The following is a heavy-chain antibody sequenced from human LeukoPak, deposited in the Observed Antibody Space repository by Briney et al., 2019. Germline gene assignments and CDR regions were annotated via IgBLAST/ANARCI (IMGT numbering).Heavy chain of an antibody. V-gene: IGHV1-18*01. CDR1: GYTFTSYG. D-gene: IGHD3-10*01. CDR3: ARIGGNYYGSGEDWFDP. CDR2: ISAYNGNT. Sequence: GASVKVSCKASGYTFTSYGISWVRQASGQGLECMGWISAYNGNTNYAQKLQGRVTMTTDTSTSTAYMELRSLRSDDTAVYYCARIGGNYYGSGEDWFDPWGQGTLVTVSS. J-gene: IGHJ5*02.